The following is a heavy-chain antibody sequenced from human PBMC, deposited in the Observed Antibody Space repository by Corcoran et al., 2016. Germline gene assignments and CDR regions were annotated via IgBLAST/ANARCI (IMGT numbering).Heavy chain of an antibody. D-gene: IGHD1-7*01. CDR2: IYYSGST. CDR1: GGSVSSGSYY. V-gene: IGHV4-61*01. Sequence: QVQLQESGPGLVKPSETLSLTCTVSGGSVSSGSYYWSWIRQPPGKGLEWIGYIYYSGSTNYNPSLKSRVTISVDTSKNQFSLKLSSVTAADTAVYYCARDASGDRGELTGMDVWGQGTTVTVSS. J-gene: IGHJ6*02. CDR3: ARDASGDRGELTGMDV.